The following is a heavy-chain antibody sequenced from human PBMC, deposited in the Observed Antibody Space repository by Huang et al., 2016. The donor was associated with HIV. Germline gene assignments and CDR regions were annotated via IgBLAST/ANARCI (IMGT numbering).Heavy chain of an antibody. CDR2: IYYNGGT. CDR3: ARSLYGASGSSLNYFDY. J-gene: IGHJ4*02. CDR1: GGFIRSGGYY. D-gene: IGHD1-26*01. V-gene: IGHV4-30-4*08. Sequence: QVQLQESGPGLVKPSQTLSLTCTVSGGFIRSGGYYWSWIRQPPGKGLAWIGNIYYNGGTYYNPSLRSRVSISVDTSKNQFSLKLTSVTAADTAVFFCARSLYGASGSSLNYFDYWGQGTLVTVSS.